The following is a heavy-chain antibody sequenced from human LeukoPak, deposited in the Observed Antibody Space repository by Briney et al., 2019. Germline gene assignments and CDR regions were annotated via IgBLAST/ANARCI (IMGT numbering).Heavy chain of an antibody. CDR2: INPSGGTT. J-gene: IGHJ4*02. D-gene: IGHD6-6*01. V-gene: IGHV1-46*01. Sequence: GASVKVSCKASGYTFTSYHMHWVRQAPGQGLEWMGIINPSGGTTNYAQKFRGRVTMTRDMSTSTVYMELSSLRSEDTAVYYCARAPMYSSSRPFDYWGQGTLVTVSS. CDR3: ARAPMYSSSRPFDY. CDR1: GYTFTSYH.